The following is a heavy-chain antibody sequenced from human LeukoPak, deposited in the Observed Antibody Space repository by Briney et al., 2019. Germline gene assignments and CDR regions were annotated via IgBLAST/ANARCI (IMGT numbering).Heavy chain of an antibody. CDR2: ISYDGSNK. CDR1: GFIFSNYW. J-gene: IGHJ4*02. V-gene: IGHV3-30*18. CDR3: AKESTVTPLFYFDY. D-gene: IGHD4-17*01. Sequence: PGGSLRLSCTTSGFIFSNYWMTWVRQAPGKGLEWVAVISYDGSNKYYADSVKGRFTISRDNSKNTLYLQMNSLRAEDTAVYYCAKESTVTPLFYFDYWGQGTLVTVSS.